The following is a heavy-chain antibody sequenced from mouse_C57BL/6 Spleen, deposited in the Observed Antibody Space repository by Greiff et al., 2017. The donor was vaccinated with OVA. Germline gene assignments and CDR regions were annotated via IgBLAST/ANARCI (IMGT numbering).Heavy chain of an antibody. CDR1: GYAFSSSW. D-gene: IGHD1-1*01. Sequence: QVQLQQSGPELVKPGASVKISCKASGYAFSSSWMNWVKQRPGKGLEWIGRIYPGDGDTNYNGKFKGKATLTADKSSSTAYMQLSSLTSEDSAVYFCARDGDYYGSSYNYWGQGTTLTVSS. CDR2: IYPGDGDT. CDR3: ARDGDYYGSSYNY. J-gene: IGHJ2*01. V-gene: IGHV1-82*01.